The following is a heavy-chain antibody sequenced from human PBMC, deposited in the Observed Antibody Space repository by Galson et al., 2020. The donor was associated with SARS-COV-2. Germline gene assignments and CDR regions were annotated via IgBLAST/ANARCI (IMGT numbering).Heavy chain of an antibody. Sequence: SETLSLTCTVSGASISSRSYYWGWFRQPPGKGLEWIRTMYFRGNTYYKPSLEGRLTISLEESLNQFSLKLYAVTAADTAVYYCARARHGDYYYYGMDVWGQGTTVTVSS. CDR2: MYFRGNT. CDR3: ARARHGDYYYYGMDV. J-gene: IGHJ6*02. CDR1: GASISSRSYY. V-gene: IGHV4-39*07.